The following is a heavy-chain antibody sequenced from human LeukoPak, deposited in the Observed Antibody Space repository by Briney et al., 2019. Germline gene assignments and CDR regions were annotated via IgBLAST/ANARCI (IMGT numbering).Heavy chain of an antibody. Sequence: GGSLRLSCAASGFTFSSYSMHWVRQAPGKGLEWVSYISSSSSTIYYADSVKGRFTISRDNAKNSLYLQMNSLRAEDTAVYYCARDQTYSVAGGARAWYFALWGRSTLVTVSS. J-gene: IGHJ2*01. CDR2: ISSSSSTI. CDR3: ARDQTYSVAGGARAWYFAL. D-gene: IGHD6-19*01. CDR1: GFTFSSYS. V-gene: IGHV3-48*04.